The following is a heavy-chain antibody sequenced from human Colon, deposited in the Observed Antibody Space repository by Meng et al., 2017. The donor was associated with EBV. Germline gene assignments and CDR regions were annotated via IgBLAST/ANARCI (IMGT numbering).Heavy chain of an antibody. CDR1: GGSISSGGYY. CDR2: IHDSGST. V-gene: IGHV4-31*03. Sequence: QVHVQHVGAGLVMPSATPSLTCTVSGGSISSGGYYWSWIRQHPGKRLEWIGYIHDSGSTYYNPSLKSRVTISADTSKNQFSLKLSSVTAAYTAVYYCARASYGSGSPLGESWFDPWGQGTLVTVSS. J-gene: IGHJ5*02. D-gene: IGHD3-10*01. CDR3: ARASYGSGSPLGESWFDP.